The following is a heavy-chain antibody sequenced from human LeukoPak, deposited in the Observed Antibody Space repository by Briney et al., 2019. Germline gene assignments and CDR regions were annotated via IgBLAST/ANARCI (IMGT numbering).Heavy chain of an antibody. Sequence: GGSLRLSCAASGFTFSTSWMHWVRQVPGKGLVWVSRINPDGSSTTYADSVRGRFTISRDNAMNTVHLQMNSLRADDTAVYYCARAMISGSGFWGQGTLVTVSS. CDR2: INPDGSST. CDR1: GFTFSTSW. CDR3: ARAMISGSGF. D-gene: IGHD3-22*01. V-gene: IGHV3-74*01. J-gene: IGHJ4*02.